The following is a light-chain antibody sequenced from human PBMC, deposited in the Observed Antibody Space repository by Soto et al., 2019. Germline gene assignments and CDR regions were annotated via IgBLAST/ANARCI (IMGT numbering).Light chain of an antibody. Sequence: IQLTQSPSSLSASVGDRVTVTCRASQGIGTYLVWYQQKSGKAPTVLIYASSTLQTGVPSRFSGSGSRTDFSLTISSLHPEDVATYYCQQVDSYPRTFGQGTKVDI. V-gene: IGKV1-9*01. J-gene: IGKJ1*01. CDR1: QGIGTY. CDR3: QQVDSYPRT. CDR2: ASS.